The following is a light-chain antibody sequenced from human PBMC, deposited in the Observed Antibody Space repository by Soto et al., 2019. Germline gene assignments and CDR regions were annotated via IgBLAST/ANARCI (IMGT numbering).Light chain of an antibody. CDR1: QSFSSY. V-gene: IGKV3-11*01. CDR2: DAS. J-gene: IGKJ3*01. Sequence: EIVLTQSPATLSLSPGERATLSCRASQSFSSYLAWYQQKPGQAPRLLIYDASNRATGIPARFSGSGSGTAFTLTISSLEPEDFAVYYCQQRGNWPFTFGPGTKVDIK. CDR3: QQRGNWPFT.